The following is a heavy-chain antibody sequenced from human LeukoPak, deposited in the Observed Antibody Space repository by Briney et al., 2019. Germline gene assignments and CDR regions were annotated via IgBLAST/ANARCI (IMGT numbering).Heavy chain of an antibody. CDR3: AKERGTSGSQPKPLNY. J-gene: IGHJ4*02. D-gene: IGHD3-10*01. CDR2: ISGSGGST. V-gene: IGHV3-23*01. Sequence: GGSLRLSCAASGFTFSSYAMSWVRHAPGKGLEWVSAISGSGGSTYYADSVKGRFTISRDNSKNTLYLQMNSLRAEDTAVYYCAKERGTSGSQPKPLNYWGQGTLVTVSS. CDR1: GFTFSSYA.